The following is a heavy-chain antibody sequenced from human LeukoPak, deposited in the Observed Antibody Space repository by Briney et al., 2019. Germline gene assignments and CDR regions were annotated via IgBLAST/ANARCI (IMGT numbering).Heavy chain of an antibody. CDR1: GYTFTGYY. J-gene: IGHJ4*02. Sequence: GASVKVSCKASGYTFTGYYMHWVRQAPGQGLEWLGWINPNSGGTNYAQKFQGRVTMTRDTSISTAYMELSSLRSEDTAVYYCARDLLEYVEMATISSYGYWGQGTLVTVSS. CDR3: ARDLLEYVEMATISSYGY. D-gene: IGHD5-24*01. CDR2: INPNSGGT. V-gene: IGHV1-2*02.